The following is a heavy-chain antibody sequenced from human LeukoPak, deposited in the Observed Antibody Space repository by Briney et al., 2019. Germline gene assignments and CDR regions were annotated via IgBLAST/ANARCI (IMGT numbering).Heavy chain of an antibody. Sequence: GGSLRLSCAASGFTSSNAWMSWVRQAPGKGLEWVGRIKSKTDGGTTDYAAPVKGRFTISRDNSKNTLYLQMGSLRAEDMAVYYCAREIAVAAPQAPLHYWGQGTLVTVSS. D-gene: IGHD6-19*01. V-gene: IGHV3-15*01. CDR2: IKSKTDGGTT. CDR3: AREIAVAAPQAPLHY. J-gene: IGHJ4*02. CDR1: GFTSSNAW.